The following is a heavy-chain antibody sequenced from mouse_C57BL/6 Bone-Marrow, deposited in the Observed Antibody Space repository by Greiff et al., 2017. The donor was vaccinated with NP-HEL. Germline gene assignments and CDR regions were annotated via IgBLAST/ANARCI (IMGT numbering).Heavy chain of an antibody. D-gene: IGHD2-2*01. V-gene: IGHV1-55*01. J-gene: IGHJ4*01. CDR3: AREGRWLRVMDY. Sequence: QVQLQQPGAELVKPGASVKMSCKASGYTFTSYWITWVKQRPGQGLEWIGDIYPGSGSTNYNEKFKSKATLTVDTSSSTAYMQLSSLTSEDSAVYYCAREGRWLRVMDYWGQGTSVTVSS. CDR2: IYPGSGST. CDR1: GYTFTSYW.